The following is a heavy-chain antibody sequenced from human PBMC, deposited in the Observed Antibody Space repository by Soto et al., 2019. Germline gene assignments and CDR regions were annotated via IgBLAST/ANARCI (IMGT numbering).Heavy chain of an antibody. CDR1: GDTFSGYP. D-gene: IGHD3-10*01. CDR2: IIPAFGTT. V-gene: IGHV1-69*18. Sequence: QVQLVQSGAELKKPGSSVKVSCKASGDTFSGYPINWVRQAPGEGLEWMGRIIPAFGTTNDAQRFEGRVTFTAAESTNTASMELRGLVSEDTAVYYCARDGGFGEFKYWGPGALVTVSS. J-gene: IGHJ4*02. CDR3: ARDGGFGEFKY.